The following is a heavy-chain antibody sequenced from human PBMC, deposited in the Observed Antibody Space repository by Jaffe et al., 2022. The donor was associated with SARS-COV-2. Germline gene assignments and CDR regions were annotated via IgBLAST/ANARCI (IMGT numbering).Heavy chain of an antibody. CDR2: IKQDGSEK. D-gene: IGHD6-13*01. Sequence: EVQLVESGGGLVQPGGSLRLSCAASGFTFSSYWMSWVRQAPGKGLEWVANIKQDGSEKYYVDSVKGRFTISRDNAKNSLYLQMNSLRAEDTAVYYCASIAAAGTGWFDPWGQGTLVTVSS. CDR1: GFTFSSYW. J-gene: IGHJ5*02. V-gene: IGHV3-7*01. CDR3: ASIAAAGTGWFDP.